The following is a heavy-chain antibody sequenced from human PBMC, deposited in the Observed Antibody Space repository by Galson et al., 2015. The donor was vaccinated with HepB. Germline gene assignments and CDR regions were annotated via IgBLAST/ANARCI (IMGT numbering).Heavy chain of an antibody. Sequence: SLRLSCAASGSTFTGYGMNWVRQAPGKGLEWVSYISRTSRAIYYSDSVKGRFTISRDNAKNSLYVQMTSLRIEDTAVYYCGRVNFDLLAGKALDYWGQGTLVTVSS. CDR3: GRVNFDLLAGKALDY. V-gene: IGHV3-48*01. J-gene: IGHJ4*02. CDR2: ISRTSRAI. CDR1: GSTFTGYG. D-gene: IGHD3-9*01.